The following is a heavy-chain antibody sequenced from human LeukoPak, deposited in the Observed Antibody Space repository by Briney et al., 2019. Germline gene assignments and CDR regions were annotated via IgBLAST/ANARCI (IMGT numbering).Heavy chain of an antibody. D-gene: IGHD1-26*01. CDR2: INHSGST. J-gene: IGHJ6*03. V-gene: IGHV4-38-2*01. CDR3: ARGLLRSNLGGSYRYYYYYMDV. CDR1: VYSISSGYY. Sequence: PSETLSLTCAVSVYSISSGYYWGWIRQPPGKGLEWIGEINHSGSTNYNPSLKSRVTISVDTSKNQFSLKLSSVTAADTAVYYCARGLLRSNLGGSYRYYYYYMDVWGKGTTVTVSS.